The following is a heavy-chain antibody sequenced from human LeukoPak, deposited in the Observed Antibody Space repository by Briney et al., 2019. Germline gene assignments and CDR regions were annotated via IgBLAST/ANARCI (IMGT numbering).Heavy chain of an antibody. CDR1: GFTFSRYE. D-gene: IGHD7-27*01. V-gene: IGHV3-48*03. Sequence: SGGSLRLSCAASGFTFSRYESNWVRQAPGKGLEWISYISSSGTTIYYTDSVKGRFTISRDNAKNSLYLQINSLRAEDTAVYNCARGLGKGDYWGQGTLVTVSS. J-gene: IGHJ4*02. CDR2: ISSSGTTI. CDR3: ARGLGKGDY.